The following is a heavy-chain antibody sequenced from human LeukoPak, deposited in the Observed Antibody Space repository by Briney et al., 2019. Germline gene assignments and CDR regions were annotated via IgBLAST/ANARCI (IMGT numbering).Heavy chain of an antibody. J-gene: IGHJ4*02. CDR3: ARAKYSSGWYGY. D-gene: IGHD6-19*01. Sequence: KPSETLSLTCAVYGGSFSGYYWSWIRQPPGKGLEWIGEINHSRSTNYNPSLKSRVTISVDTSKNQFSLKLGSVTAADTAVYYCARAKYSSGWYGYWGQGTLVTVSS. V-gene: IGHV4-34*01. CDR1: GGSFSGYY. CDR2: INHSRST.